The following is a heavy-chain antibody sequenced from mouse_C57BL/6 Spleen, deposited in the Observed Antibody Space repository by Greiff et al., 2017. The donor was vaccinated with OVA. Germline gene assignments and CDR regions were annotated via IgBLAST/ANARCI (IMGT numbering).Heavy chain of an antibody. D-gene: IGHD2-5*01. Sequence: QVQLQQPGAELVMPGASVKLSCKASGYTFTSYWMHWVKQRPGQGLEWIGEIDPSDSYTNSNQKFKGKSTLTVDKSSSTAYMQLSSLTSEDSAVYYCASSSLYYSNFYYFDYWGQGTTLTVSS. CDR1: GYTFTSYW. CDR3: ASSSLYYSNFYYFDY. CDR2: IDPSDSYT. J-gene: IGHJ2*01. V-gene: IGHV1-69*01.